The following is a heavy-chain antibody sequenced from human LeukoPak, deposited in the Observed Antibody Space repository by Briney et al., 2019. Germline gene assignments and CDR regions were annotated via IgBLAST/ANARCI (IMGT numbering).Heavy chain of an antibody. CDR1: GGSFSGYY. D-gene: IGHD6-13*01. CDR3: ARDSSIAAAVDY. CDR2: INHSGST. V-gene: IGHV4-34*01. Sequence: SETPSLTCAVYGGSFSGYYWSWIRQPPGKGLEWIGEINHSGSTNYNPSLKSRVTISVDTSKNQFSLKLSSVTAADTAVYYCARDSSIAAAVDYWGQGTLVTVSS. J-gene: IGHJ4*02.